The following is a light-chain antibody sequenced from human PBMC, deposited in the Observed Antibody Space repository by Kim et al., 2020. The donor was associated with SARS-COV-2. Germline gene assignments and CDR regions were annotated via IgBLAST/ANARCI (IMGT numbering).Light chain of an antibody. V-gene: IGKV1-39*01. CDR2: GAS. CDR1: QNINSL. Sequence: SIGDRVTITCRASQNINSLLNWYQKKSGTAPKLLIYGASSLQYGVPSRFSGSGSGTDFTLTISGLQLDDFATYYCQQSYNSPRTFGQGTKVEIK. J-gene: IGKJ1*01. CDR3: QQSYNSPRT.